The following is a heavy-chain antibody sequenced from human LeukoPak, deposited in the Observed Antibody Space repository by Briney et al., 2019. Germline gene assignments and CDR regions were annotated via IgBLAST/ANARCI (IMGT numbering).Heavy chain of an antibody. V-gene: IGHV4-59*01. D-gene: IGHD6-19*01. CDR3: ARVPSDSCGWVCVDS. Sequence: SETLSLTCIVSGDSIRNYHWTWIRQSPRKELEWIWYIHYNWNHYYNPYLETRVTMSVETSRNQISLMLNSVTAADTAMYFCARVPSDSCGWVCVDSWGQGSLVTVSS. CDR1: GDSIRNYH. J-gene: IGHJ4*02. CDR2: IHYNWNH.